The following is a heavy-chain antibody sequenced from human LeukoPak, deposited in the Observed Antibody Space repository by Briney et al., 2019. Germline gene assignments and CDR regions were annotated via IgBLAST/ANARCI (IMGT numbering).Heavy chain of an antibody. CDR1: GYTFTSYG. Sequence: GASVKVSCKASGYTFTSYGISWVRQAPGQGLEWMGWISAYNGNTNYAQKLQGRVTMTTDTSTSTAYMELRSLRSDDTAVYYCARDNLNMTTVTTHWFDPWGQGTLVTVSS. V-gene: IGHV1-18*01. D-gene: IGHD4-17*01. CDR3: ARDNLNMTTVTTHWFDP. CDR2: ISAYNGNT. J-gene: IGHJ5*02.